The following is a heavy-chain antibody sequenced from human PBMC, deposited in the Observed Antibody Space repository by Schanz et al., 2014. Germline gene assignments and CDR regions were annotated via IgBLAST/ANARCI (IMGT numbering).Heavy chain of an antibody. V-gene: IGHV4-59*08. CDR1: GGSIRTSS. CDR2: IYYSGTT. D-gene: IGHD6-19*01. J-gene: IGHJ5*01. Sequence: QVQLQESGPGLVKPSETLSLTCSVSGGSIRTSSWPGSRPPRGRGVEWMGFIYYSGTTNYTPPLKGRVPIPLDMSKTQSPRNLTFVTAADTGVYYCARQYSGWSRFDPWGQGIRVTVSS. CDR3: ARQYSGWSRFDP.